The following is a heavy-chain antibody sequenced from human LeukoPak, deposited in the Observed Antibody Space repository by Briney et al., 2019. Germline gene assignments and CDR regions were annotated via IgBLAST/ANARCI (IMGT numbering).Heavy chain of an antibody. V-gene: IGHV4-34*01. Sequence: PSETLSLTCAVSGGSLTNYYWSWIRQPPGKGLEWIGEINHSGNTNNNPSLKSRITISVDTSKNQFSLKLRSVTAADSAVYYCARGLYTGYPTDWGQGTLVTVSS. CDR3: ARGLYTGYPTD. J-gene: IGHJ4*02. CDR2: INHSGNT. D-gene: IGHD5-12*01. CDR1: GGSLTNYY.